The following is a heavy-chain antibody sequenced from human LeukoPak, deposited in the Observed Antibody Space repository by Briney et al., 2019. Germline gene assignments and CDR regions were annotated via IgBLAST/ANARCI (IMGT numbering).Heavy chain of an antibody. D-gene: IGHD3-16*01. CDR1: GFXFSGYG. CDR3: AKDLYYGYYFDY. Sequence: GRSLRLSCAASGFXFSGYGIHWVRQAPGKGLEWVALISNDGSNKHYADSVKGRFTISRDNSENMLYLQMNSLRAEDTAVYYCAKDLYYGYYFDYWGQGTLVAVSS. CDR2: ISNDGSNK. J-gene: IGHJ4*02. V-gene: IGHV3-30*18.